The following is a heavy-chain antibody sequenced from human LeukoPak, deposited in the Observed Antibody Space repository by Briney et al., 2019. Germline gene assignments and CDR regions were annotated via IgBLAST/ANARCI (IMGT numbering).Heavy chain of an antibody. CDR2: ISAYNGNT. V-gene: IGHV1-18*01. CDR1: GYTFTSYG. J-gene: IGHJ6*02. CDR3: ARSHGEKMGHGDYGGMDV. D-gene: IGHD4-17*01. Sequence: ASVKVSCKASGYTFTSYGISWVRQAPGQGLEWMGWISAYNGNTNYAQKLQGRVTMTTDTSTSTAYMELRSLRSDDTAVYYCARSHGEKMGHGDYGGMDVWGQGTTVTVSS.